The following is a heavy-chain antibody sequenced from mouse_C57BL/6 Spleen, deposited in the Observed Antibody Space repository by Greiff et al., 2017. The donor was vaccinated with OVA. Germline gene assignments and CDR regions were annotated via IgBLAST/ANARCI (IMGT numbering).Heavy chain of an antibody. CDR3: ARDYYDYALAY. CDR1: GYTFTSYW. D-gene: IGHD2-4*01. CDR2: IDPSDSYT. J-gene: IGHJ3*01. V-gene: IGHV1-69*01. Sequence: QVQLQQPGAELVMPGASVKLSCKASGYTFTSYWMPWVKQRPGQGLEWIGEIDPSDSYTNYNQKFKGKSTLTVDKSSSTAYMQLSSLTSEDSAVYYCARDYYDYALAYWGQGTLVTVSA.